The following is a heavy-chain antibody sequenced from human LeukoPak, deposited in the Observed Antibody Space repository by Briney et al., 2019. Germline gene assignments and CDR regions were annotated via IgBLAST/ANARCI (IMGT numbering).Heavy chain of an antibody. Sequence: SQTLSLTCDISGDSVSSNSAAWNWIRQSPSRGLEWLGRTYYRSKWYNDYAISVKSRMTINADTSKNRFSLQLNSVTPEDTAVYYCAKGRWALFDCWGQGTLVIVSS. J-gene: IGHJ4*02. CDR1: GDSVSSNSAA. V-gene: IGHV6-1*01. CDR3: AKGRWALFDC. CDR2: TYYRSKWYN. D-gene: IGHD3-10*01.